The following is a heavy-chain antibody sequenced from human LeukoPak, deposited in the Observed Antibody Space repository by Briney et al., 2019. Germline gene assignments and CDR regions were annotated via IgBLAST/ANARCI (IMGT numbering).Heavy chain of an antibody. CDR2: ISGGGGTT. D-gene: IGHD1/OR15-1a*01. Sequence: GESLRLSCAASGFTFNTYAMSWVRQAPGKGLEWVSGISGGGGTTYYADSVKGRFTISRDNSKNTLYLQMNSLGAEDTAVYYCARNSPNYYWGQGTLVTVSS. CDR1: GFTFNTYA. V-gene: IGHV3-23*01. CDR3: ARNSPNYY. J-gene: IGHJ4*02.